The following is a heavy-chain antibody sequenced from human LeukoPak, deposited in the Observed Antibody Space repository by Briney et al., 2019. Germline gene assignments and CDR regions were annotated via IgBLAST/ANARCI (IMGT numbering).Heavy chain of an antibody. CDR1: GYSISSGYY. CDR2: IYHSGST. J-gene: IGHJ6*03. Sequence: SETLSLTCAVSGYSISSGYYWGWIRQPPGKGLEWIGSIYHSGSTYYNPSLKSRVTISVDTSKNQFSLKLSSVTAADTTMYYCARAVGASYYYYYYMDVWGKGTTVTVSS. D-gene: IGHD1-26*01. V-gene: IGHV4-38-2*01. CDR3: ARAVGASYYYYYYMDV.